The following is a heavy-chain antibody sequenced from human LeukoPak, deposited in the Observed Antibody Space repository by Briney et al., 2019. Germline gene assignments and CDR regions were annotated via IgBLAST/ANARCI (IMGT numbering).Heavy chain of an antibody. CDR2: ISHSGTT. Sequence: PSETLSLTCAVYGGSFSGYYWSWIRQPPGKGLEWVGSISHSGTTYYSPSLESRVPVSQDASENQFSLILTSLTVADTAVYYCARVDFPDAFDIWGQGTRVTVSS. V-gene: IGHV4-34*01. CDR1: GGSFSGYY. J-gene: IGHJ3*02. CDR3: ARVDFPDAFDI.